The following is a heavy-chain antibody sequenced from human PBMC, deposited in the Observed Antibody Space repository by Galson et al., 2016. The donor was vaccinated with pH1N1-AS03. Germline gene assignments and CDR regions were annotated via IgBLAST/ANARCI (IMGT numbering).Heavy chain of an antibody. CDR1: GYTFTTYG. CDR2: MSAYSGVT. Sequence: SVKVSCKASGYTFTTYGISWVRQAPGQGLEWMGWMSAYSGVTSYAQNFQGRVTMTRDTSTRTAYMDLRSLTSDDTAVYYCVRKFEDPQKTVVAFGYWGQGTLVTVSS. J-gene: IGHJ4*02. CDR3: VRKFEDPQKTVVAFGY. V-gene: IGHV1-18*01. D-gene: IGHD4-23*01.